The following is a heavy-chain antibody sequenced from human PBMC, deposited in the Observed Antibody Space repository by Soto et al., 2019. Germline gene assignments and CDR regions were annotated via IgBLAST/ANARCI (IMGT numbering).Heavy chain of an antibody. CDR3: ARGVSAGVDY. CDR1: GYSFTSLD. CDR2: REPSTGRT. Sequence: QVQLVQSGAEVREPGASVKVSCKASGYSFTSLDINWVRQTAGQGLEWMGWREPSTGRTGYAQKFQGRVTMTRDTSINTAYMELTTLTSDDTGFYYCARGVSAGVDYWGQGTLVIVSS. V-gene: IGHV1-8*01. J-gene: IGHJ4*02. D-gene: IGHD1-26*01.